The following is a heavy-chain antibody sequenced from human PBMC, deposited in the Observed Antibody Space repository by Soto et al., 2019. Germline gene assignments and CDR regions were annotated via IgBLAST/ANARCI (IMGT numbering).Heavy chain of an antibody. V-gene: IGHV3-48*03. CDR2: ISAGGSII. J-gene: IGHJ4*02. D-gene: IGHD4-17*01. Sequence: DVQLVESGGALVQPGGSLRLSCAASEFSFSSFEMNWVRQAPGRGLEWVSYISAGGSIIYHADSVKGRFIISRDNAKNSLYLQMNSLRSEDTGVYYCARDRRTTLPVGLEYWGQGTRVTVSA. CDR1: EFSFSSFE. CDR3: ARDRRTTLPVGLEY.